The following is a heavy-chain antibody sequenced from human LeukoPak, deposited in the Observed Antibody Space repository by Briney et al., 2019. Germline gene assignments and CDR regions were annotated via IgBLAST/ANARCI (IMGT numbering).Heavy chain of an antibody. J-gene: IGHJ4*02. Sequence: PGRSLRLSCAASGFTFDDDAMHWVRQAPGKGLEWVSGISWNSGSVGYADSVKGRFTISRDNAKNSLYLQMNSLRAEDTALYYCAKGDSSSSPVDYWGQGNLVTVSS. V-gene: IGHV3-9*01. CDR1: GFTFDDDA. CDR2: ISWNSGSV. D-gene: IGHD6-6*01. CDR3: AKGDSSSSPVDY.